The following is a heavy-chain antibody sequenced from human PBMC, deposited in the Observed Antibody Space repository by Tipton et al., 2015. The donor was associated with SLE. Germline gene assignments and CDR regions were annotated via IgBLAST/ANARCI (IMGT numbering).Heavy chain of an antibody. CDR3: ARGTVAGTDWYFDL. Sequence: SLRLSCAASGFTFSSYGMHWVRQAPGKGLEWVAVIWYDGSNKYYADSVKGRFTISRDNSKNTLYLQMNSLRAGDTAVYYCARGTVAGTDWYFDLLGRGTLVTVSS. CDR1: GFTFSSYG. J-gene: IGHJ2*01. D-gene: IGHD6-19*01. CDR2: IWYDGSNK. V-gene: IGHV3-33*01.